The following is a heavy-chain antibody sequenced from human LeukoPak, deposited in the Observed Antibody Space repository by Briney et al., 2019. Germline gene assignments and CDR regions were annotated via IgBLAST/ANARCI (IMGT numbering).Heavy chain of an antibody. V-gene: IGHV3-11*01. D-gene: IGHD3-9*01. CDR1: GFTFSGYN. J-gene: IGHJ6*02. Sequence: GGSLRLSCAASGFTFSGYNMNWVRQAPGKGLEWVSYITNGGSTIHHADSVKGRFTISRDNAKKTLYLQMNSLRAEDTAVYYCARSIGLTGGGVDVWGQGTTVTVSS. CDR3: ARSIGLTGGGVDV. CDR2: ITNGGSTI.